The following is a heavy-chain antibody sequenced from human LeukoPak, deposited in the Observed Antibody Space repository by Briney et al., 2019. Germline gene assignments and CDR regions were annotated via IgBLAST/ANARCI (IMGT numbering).Heavy chain of an antibody. D-gene: IGHD4-17*01. J-gene: IGHJ4*02. CDR3: ARSRNLRASFDY. Sequence: ASVKVSCKASGYTFTGYYMHWVRQAPGQGLEWMGWINPNSGGTNYAQKFQGRVTMTRDTSISTAHMELSRLRSDDTAVYYCARSRNLRASFDYWGQGTLVTVSS. CDR2: INPNSGGT. CDR1: GYTFTGYY. V-gene: IGHV1-2*02.